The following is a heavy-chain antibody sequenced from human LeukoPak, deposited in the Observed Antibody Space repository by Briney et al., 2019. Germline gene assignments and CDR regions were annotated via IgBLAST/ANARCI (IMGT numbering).Heavy chain of an antibody. CDR3: VRSLRSADF. V-gene: IGHV3-74*01. CDR2: ISPDGSQT. J-gene: IGHJ4*02. CDR1: GFSLSNYW. Sequence: PGGSLRLSCAASGFSLSNYWMHWVRQAPGKGLMWVSQISPDGSQTFYADSVKGRFTISRDNAKNTLFLQTDSLRAEDTALYYCVRSLRSADFWGQGTLVTVSS.